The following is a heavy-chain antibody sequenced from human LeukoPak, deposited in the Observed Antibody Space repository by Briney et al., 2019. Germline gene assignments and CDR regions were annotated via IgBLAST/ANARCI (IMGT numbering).Heavy chain of an antibody. CDR2: ISGTSHLI. CDR3: VRDQFFSFDY. J-gene: IGHJ4*02. D-gene: IGHD3-3*01. Sequence: PGGSLRLSCAASGFTFSNYWMHWVRQAPGKGLEWVSYISGTSHLIYYADSVKGRFTISRDNAKNSLYLQMSSLRDGDTAVYYCVRDQFFSFDYWGQGTLVTVSS. V-gene: IGHV3-48*02. CDR1: GFTFSNYW.